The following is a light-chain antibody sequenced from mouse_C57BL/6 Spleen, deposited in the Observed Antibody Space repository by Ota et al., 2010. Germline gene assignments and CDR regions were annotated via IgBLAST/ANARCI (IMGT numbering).Light chain of an antibody. Sequence: DIQMTQSPLPPTSASLGESVTITCLASQTIGTWLAWYQQKPGKSPQLLIYAATSLADGVPSRFSGSGSGTKFSFKISSLQAEDFVTYYCLQLYSTPLTFGAGTKLELK. CDR3: LQLYSTPLT. CDR2: AAT. CDR1: QTIGTW. J-gene: IGKJ5*01. V-gene: IGKV12-98*01.